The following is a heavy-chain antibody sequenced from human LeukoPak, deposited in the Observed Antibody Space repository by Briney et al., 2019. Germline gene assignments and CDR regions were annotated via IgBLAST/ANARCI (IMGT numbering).Heavy chain of an antibody. D-gene: IGHD1-7*01. CDR1: GFTFSRYW. CDR3: AKMGTTTTQTTHLDY. Sequence: GGSLRLSCAASGFTFSRYWMTWVRQAPGKGLEWVASISEGENEKYYVDSVKGRFTISRDNGKNSLYLQINNLRADDTAVYYCAKMGTTTTQTTHLDYWGQGTLVTVSS. V-gene: IGHV3-7*03. CDR2: ISEGENEK. J-gene: IGHJ4*02.